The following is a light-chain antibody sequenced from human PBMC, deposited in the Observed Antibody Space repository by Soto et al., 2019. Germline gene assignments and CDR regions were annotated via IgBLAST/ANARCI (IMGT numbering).Light chain of an antibody. J-gene: IGLJ2*01. CDR1: SGHSSYA. Sequence: QPVLTQSPSASASLGASVKVTCTLSSGHSSYAIAWHQQQPEKGPRYLMKLNSDGSHSKGDGIPDRFSGSSSGAERYLTISSIQSEDEADYYCQTWGTGIVFGGGTKLTVL. CDR2: LNSDGSH. V-gene: IGLV4-69*01. CDR3: QTWGTGIV.